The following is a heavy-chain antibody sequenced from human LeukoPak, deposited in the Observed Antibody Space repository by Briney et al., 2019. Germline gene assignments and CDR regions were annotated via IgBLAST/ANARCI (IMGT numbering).Heavy chain of an antibody. CDR2: IYYSGST. Sequence: SETLSLTCTVSGGSISSYYWSWIRQPPGKGLEWMGYIYYSGSTNYNPSLESRVTISVDTSKNQFSLKLSSVTAAATAVYYWARQDAPAGTWDYFDYCGQGTLVTVSS. CDR1: GGSISSYY. V-gene: IGHV4-59*01. J-gene: IGHJ4*02. D-gene: IGHD6-13*01. CDR3: ARQDAPAGTWDYFDY.